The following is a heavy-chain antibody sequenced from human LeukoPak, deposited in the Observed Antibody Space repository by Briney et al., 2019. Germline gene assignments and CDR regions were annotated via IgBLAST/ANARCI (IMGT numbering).Heavy chain of an antibody. Sequence: LAGGSLRLSCAASGLTFSSYWMSWVRQAPGKGLEWVANIKQDGSEQYYVDSVKGRFTISRDNAKNSLYLQMNSLRAEDTAVYYCAREQAARMRRAKVIIFGGFDYWGQGTLVTVSS. CDR1: GLTFSSYW. D-gene: IGHD3-3*01. CDR3: AREQAARMRRAKVIIFGGFDY. V-gene: IGHV3-7*01. CDR2: IKQDGSEQ. J-gene: IGHJ4*02.